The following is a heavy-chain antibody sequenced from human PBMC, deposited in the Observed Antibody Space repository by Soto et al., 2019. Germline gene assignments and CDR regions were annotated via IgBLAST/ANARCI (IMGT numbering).Heavy chain of an antibody. CDR2: INHSGSS. V-gene: IGHV4-34*01. J-gene: IGHJ4*02. Sequence: QVQLQQWGAGLLKPSETLSLTCAVSGGSFSGYIWTWISQSPGKGLQWIGQINHSGSSYYNPSLKSRLTISLYTPSDRFSLELSSVTAADTAVYYCARGLISESSYSGGWYYFAKWSQGTLVTVSS. CDR1: GGSFSGYI. CDR3: ARGLISESSYSGGWYYFAK. D-gene: IGHD1-26*01.